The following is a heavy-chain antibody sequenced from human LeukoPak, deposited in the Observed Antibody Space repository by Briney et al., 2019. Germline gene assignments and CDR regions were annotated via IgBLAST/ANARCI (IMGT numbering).Heavy chain of an antibody. Sequence: AGGSLRLSCAASGFTFSTYAMSWVRQAPGKGLEWVSGITSRGGSSYYSESVRGRATISRDNSKDTLYLQMNDLRVGDTAVYYCAKDHGYGELFFDSWGQGTLVTVSS. J-gene: IGHJ4*02. D-gene: IGHD3-10*01. V-gene: IGHV3-23*01. CDR2: ITSRGGSS. CDR3: AKDHGYGELFFDS. CDR1: GFTFSTYA.